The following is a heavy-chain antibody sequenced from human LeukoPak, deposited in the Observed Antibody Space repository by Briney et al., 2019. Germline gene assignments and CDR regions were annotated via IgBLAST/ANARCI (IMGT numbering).Heavy chain of an antibody. CDR2: MNPNSGNT. D-gene: IGHD3-10*01. CDR3: ARGSKVWVRGVPGY. Sequence: ASVKVSCKASGYTFTSYDINWVRQTTGQGLEWMGWMNPNSGNTGYAQKFQGRVTMTRNTSISTAYMELSSLRSEDTAVYYCARGSKVWVRGVPGYWGQGTLVTVSS. V-gene: IGHV1-8*01. J-gene: IGHJ4*02. CDR1: GYTFTSYD.